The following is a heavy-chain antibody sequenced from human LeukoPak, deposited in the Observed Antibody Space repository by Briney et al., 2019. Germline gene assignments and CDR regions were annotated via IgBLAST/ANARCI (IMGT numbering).Heavy chain of an antibody. V-gene: IGHV4-59*01. Sequence: PSETWSSPCTIPDGSFSDYYWTWFAKSPGKGLNGIGYIYYTGSTTYNPSLKSRVPMSADTSKNQFSLKLSSVTAADTAVYYCASRKLANDYWGQGTLVTVSS. CDR3: ASRKLANDY. J-gene: IGHJ4*02. CDR1: DGSFSDYY. CDR2: IYYTGST. D-gene: IGHD1-1*01.